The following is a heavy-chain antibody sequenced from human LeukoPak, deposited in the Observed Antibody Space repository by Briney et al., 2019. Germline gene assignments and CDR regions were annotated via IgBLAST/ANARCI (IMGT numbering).Heavy chain of an antibody. CDR1: GFTFSSYA. J-gene: IGHJ5*02. CDR3: AKDSGLLWFGEFTTNWFDP. Sequence: GGSLRLSCAASGFTFSSYAMSWVRQAPGKGLEWVSAISGSGGSTYYADSVKVRFTISRDNSKNTLYLQMNSLRAEDTAVYYCAKDSGLLWFGEFTTNWFDPWGQGTLVTVSS. V-gene: IGHV3-23*01. D-gene: IGHD3-10*01. CDR2: ISGSGGST.